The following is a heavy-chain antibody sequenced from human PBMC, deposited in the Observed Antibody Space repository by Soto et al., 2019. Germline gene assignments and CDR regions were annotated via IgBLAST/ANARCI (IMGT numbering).Heavy chain of an antibody. D-gene: IGHD3-3*01. CDR2: ISSSSSYI. Sequence: GGSLRLSCAASGFTFSSYSMNWVRQAPGKGLEWVSSISSSSSYIYYADSVKGRFTISRDNAKNPLYLQMNSLRAEDTAVYYCAREIFGGADAFDIWGQGTMVTVSS. V-gene: IGHV3-21*01. CDR1: GFTFSSYS. CDR3: AREIFGGADAFDI. J-gene: IGHJ3*02.